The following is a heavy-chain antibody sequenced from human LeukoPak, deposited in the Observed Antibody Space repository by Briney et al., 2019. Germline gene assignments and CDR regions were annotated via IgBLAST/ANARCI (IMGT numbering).Heavy chain of an antibody. D-gene: IGHD3-22*01. CDR2: IYYSGST. CDR3: ARVGDYYDSSGYFRVFDY. V-gene: IGHV4-39*07. CDR1: GGSISSSSYY. J-gene: IGHJ4*02. Sequence: PSETLSLTCTVSGGSISSSSYYWGWIRQPPGKGLEWIGSIYYSGSTYYNPSLKSRVTISVDTSKNQFSLKLSSVTAADTAVYYCARVGDYYDSSGYFRVFDYWGQGTLVTVSS.